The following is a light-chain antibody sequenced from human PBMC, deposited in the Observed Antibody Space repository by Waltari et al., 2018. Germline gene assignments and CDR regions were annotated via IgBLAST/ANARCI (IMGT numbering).Light chain of an antibody. CDR3: QAWGSSYVV. J-gene: IGLJ2*01. CDR1: KLGEKY. CDR2: QDN. Sequence: SYELTQPPSVSVSPGQTASITCSGDKLGEKYACWYRQKPGQSPVLVIYQDNKRPSGIPERFSGSNSGNTATLTISGTQAMDEADYYCQAWGSSYVVFGGGTKLTVL. V-gene: IGLV3-1*01.